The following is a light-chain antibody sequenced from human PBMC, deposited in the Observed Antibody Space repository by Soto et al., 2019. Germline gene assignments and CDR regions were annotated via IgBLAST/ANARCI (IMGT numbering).Light chain of an antibody. CDR3: NSYTSSSSYV. V-gene: IGLV2-14*01. CDR2: EVS. J-gene: IGLJ1*01. Sequence: QSALTQPASASGSPGQSITISCTGSNSDVGTYNYVSWYQHHPGKAPKLMIYEVSNRPSGVSNRFSGSKSGNTASLTISGLQTEDEADYYCNSYTSSSSYVFGTGTKLTVL. CDR1: NSDVGTYNY.